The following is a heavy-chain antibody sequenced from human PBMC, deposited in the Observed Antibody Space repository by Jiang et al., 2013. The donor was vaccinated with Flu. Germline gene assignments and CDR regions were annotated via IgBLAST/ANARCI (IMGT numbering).Heavy chain of an antibody. Sequence: PGLLKPSETLSLTCTVSGGSISSSSYYWGWIRQPPGKGLEWIGSIYYSGSTNYNPSLKSRVTISVDTSKNQFSLKLSSVTAADTAVYYCATTPLARRDGYNSPLGFSEGVWGQGTTVTVSS. CDR2: IYYSGST. J-gene: IGHJ6*02. V-gene: IGHV4-39*07. CDR3: ATTPLARRDGYNSPLGFSEGV. CDR1: GGSISSSSYY. D-gene: IGHD5-24*01.